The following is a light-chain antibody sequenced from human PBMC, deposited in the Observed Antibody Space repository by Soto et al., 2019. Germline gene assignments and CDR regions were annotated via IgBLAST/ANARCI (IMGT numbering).Light chain of an antibody. J-gene: IGLJ2*01. Sequence: NFMLTQPHSVSKSPGKTVTISCTRSSGSIARNYVQWYQQRPGSAPTTLIYEDNQRPSGVPDRFSGSIDSSSNSASLTISGLKTEDEADYYCQSYDSSNPVVFGGGTQLTV. CDR1: SGSIARNY. CDR2: EDN. CDR3: QSYDSSNPVV. V-gene: IGLV6-57*04.